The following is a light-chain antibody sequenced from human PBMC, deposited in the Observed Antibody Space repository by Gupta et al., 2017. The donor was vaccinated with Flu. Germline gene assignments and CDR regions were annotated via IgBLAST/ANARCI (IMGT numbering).Light chain of an antibody. J-gene: IGKJ3*01. V-gene: IGKV1-39*01. Sequence: DIQMTQSPSSLSASVGDRVTITCRASQSISSYLNWYQQKPGKAPKLLIYAASSLQSGVPSRFSGSGSGTDFTLTISMLHPEDFATYYCQRWDSTPRTFGHGTRLDIK. CDR1: QSISSY. CDR3: QRWDSTPRT. CDR2: AAS.